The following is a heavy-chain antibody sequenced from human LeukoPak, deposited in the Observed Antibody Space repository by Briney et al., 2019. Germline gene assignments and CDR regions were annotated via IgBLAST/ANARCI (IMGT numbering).Heavy chain of an antibody. V-gene: IGHV3-64D*06. J-gene: IGHJ4*02. Sequence: GGSLRLSCSASGFTFSSYAMHWVRQAPGKGLEYVSAISSNGGSTYYADSVKGRFTISRDNSKNTLYLQMSSLRAEDTAVYYCARDGVVVGATTFYYFDYWGQGTLVTVSS. CDR2: ISSNGGST. D-gene: IGHD1-26*01. CDR1: GFTFSSYA. CDR3: ARDGVVVGATTFYYFDY.